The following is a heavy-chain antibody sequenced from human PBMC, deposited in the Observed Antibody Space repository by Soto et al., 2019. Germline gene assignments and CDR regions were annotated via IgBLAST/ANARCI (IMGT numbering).Heavy chain of an antibody. J-gene: IGHJ6*02. Sequence: GGSLRLSCAASGFTFINYNMNWVRQAPGKGLEWVSYISSRSSTIYYADSVKGRFTISRDNAKNSLYLQMNSLRDEDTAVYYCARDCGKGYGMDVWGQGTTVTVSS. V-gene: IGHV3-48*02. CDR2: ISSRSSTI. CDR3: ARDCGKGYGMDV. CDR1: GFTFINYN.